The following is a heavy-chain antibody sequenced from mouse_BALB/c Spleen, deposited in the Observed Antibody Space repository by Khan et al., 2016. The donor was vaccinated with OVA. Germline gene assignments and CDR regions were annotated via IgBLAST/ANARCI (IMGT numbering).Heavy chain of an antibody. V-gene: IGHV8-12*01. CDR3: ARNLYDYDPWCAY. D-gene: IGHD2-4*01. J-gene: IGHJ3*01. CDR1: GFSLSTSGLG. Sequence: QVQLKESGPGILQPSQTLSLTCSFSGFSLSTSGLGVSWIRQPSGKGLEWLAHIYWDDAKRYNPSLKSRLTISKDTSRNQVFLKITSVDTADTATYYGARNLYDYDPWCAYWGQGTLVTVSA. CDR2: IYWDDAK.